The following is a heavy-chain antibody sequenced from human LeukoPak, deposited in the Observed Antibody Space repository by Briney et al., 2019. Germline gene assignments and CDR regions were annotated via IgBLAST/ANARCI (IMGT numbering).Heavy chain of an antibody. CDR3: VRGGPSTWF. V-gene: IGHV3-9*01. J-gene: IGHJ4*02. CDR1: GFTFDDYA. CDR2: INWNSGSV. Sequence: GRSLRLSCVASGFTFDDYAMHWVRQAPGKGLEWVSGINWNSGSVGYADSVKGRFTISRDDAKNMLFLQMNSLRGEDTAVYHCVRGGPSTWFWGQGTLVTVSS. D-gene: IGHD3-22*01.